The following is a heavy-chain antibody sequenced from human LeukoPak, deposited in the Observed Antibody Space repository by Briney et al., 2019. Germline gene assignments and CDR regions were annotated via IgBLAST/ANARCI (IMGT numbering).Heavy chain of an antibody. Sequence: SETLSLTCAVYGGSFSGYYWSWIRQPPGKGLEWIGEINHSGSTNYNPSLKSRVTISVDTSKNQFSLKLSSVTAADTAVYYCASFPDSSGYLDYWGQGTLVTVSS. J-gene: IGHJ4*02. D-gene: IGHD3-22*01. CDR2: INHSGST. V-gene: IGHV4-34*01. CDR3: ASFPDSSGYLDY. CDR1: GGSFSGYY.